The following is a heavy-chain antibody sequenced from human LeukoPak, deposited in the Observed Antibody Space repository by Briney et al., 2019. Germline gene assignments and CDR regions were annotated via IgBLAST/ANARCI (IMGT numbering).Heavy chain of an antibody. Sequence: TSETLSLTCTVSGGSISSYYWSWIRQPPGKGLEWIGYIYYSGSTNYNPSLKSRVTISVDTSKNQFSLKLSSVTAADTAVYYCARLDSTNSWFDPWGQGTLVTVSS. CDR1: GGSISSYY. CDR3: ARLDSTNSWFDP. CDR2: IYYSGST. D-gene: IGHD1-1*01. V-gene: IGHV4-59*08. J-gene: IGHJ5*02.